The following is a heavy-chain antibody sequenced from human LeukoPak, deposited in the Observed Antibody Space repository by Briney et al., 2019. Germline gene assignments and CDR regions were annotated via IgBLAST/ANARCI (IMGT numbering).Heavy chain of an antibody. Sequence: SETLSLTCTVSGGSISSYSWSWIRQPPGKGLEWIGYIYHSGSTYYNPSLKSRVTISVDRSKNQFSLKLSSVTAADTAVYYCARTTPRGYYYGMDVWGQGTTVTVSS. V-gene: IGHV4-30-2*01. CDR1: GGSISSYS. CDR3: ARTTPRGYYYGMDV. CDR2: IYHSGST. J-gene: IGHJ6*02. D-gene: IGHD1-26*01.